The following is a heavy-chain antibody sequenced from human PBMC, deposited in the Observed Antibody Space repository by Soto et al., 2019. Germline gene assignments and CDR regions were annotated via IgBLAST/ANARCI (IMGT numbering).Heavy chain of an antibody. CDR2: IYYSGST. J-gene: IGHJ6*02. V-gene: IGHV4-59*01. Sequence: PSETLSLTCTVFGDSLSGYYWSWIRQPPGKGLEWIGYIYYSGSTNYNPSLKSRATISVDTSKNQFSLKLSSVTAADTAVYYCARPRFGILTGYLDGWGQGTTVTFSS. CDR3: ARPRFGILTGYLDG. CDR1: GDSLSGYY. D-gene: IGHD3-9*01.